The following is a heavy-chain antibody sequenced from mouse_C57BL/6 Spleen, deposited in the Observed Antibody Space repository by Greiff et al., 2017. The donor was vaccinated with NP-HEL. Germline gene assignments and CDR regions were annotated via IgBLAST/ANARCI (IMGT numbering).Heavy chain of an antibody. V-gene: IGHV7-3*01. CDR2: IRNKANGYTT. CDR1: GFTFTDYY. CDR3: ARGDGRFDY. J-gene: IGHJ2*01. Sequence: EVQRVESGGGLVQPGGSLSLSCAASGFTFTDYYMSWVRQPPGKALEWLGFIRNKANGYTTEYSASVKGRFTISRDNSQSILYLQMNALRAEDSATYYGARGDGRFDYWGQGTTLIVSS. D-gene: IGHD1-1*01.